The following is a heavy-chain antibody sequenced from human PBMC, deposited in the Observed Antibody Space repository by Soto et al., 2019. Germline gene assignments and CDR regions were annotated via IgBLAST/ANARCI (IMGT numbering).Heavy chain of an antibody. CDR2: IYYSGST. CDR1: GGSISRYY. J-gene: IGHJ6*02. V-gene: IGHV4-59*01. D-gene: IGHD4-4*01. CDR3: ARVVSNYGEGDYYYYGMDV. Sequence: PSETLSLTCTVSGGSISRYYWSWIRQPPGKGLEWIGYIYYSGSTNYNPSLKSRVTISVDTSKNQFSLKLSSVTAADTAVYYCARVVSNYGEGDYYYYGMDVWGQGTTVTVSS.